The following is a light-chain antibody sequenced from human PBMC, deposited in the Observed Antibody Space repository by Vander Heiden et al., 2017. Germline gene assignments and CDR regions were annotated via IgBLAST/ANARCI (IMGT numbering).Light chain of an antibody. CDR3: QSADSSGTYV. J-gene: IGLJ1*01. V-gene: IGLV3-25*03. CDR1: ALPKQY. Sequence: SYGLTQAPSVSGSPGQAARITCSGDALPKQYAYWYQQKPGQAPVLVIYKDSERPSGIPERFSGSSSGTTVTLTISGVQAEDEADYYCQSADSSGTYVFGTGTKVTVL. CDR2: KDS.